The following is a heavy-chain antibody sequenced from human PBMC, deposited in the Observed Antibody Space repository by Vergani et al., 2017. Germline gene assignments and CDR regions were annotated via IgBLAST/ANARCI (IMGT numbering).Heavy chain of an antibody. J-gene: IGHJ5*02. CDR1: GGSISSGDYY. CDR2: IYYSGST. V-gene: IGHV4-30-4*08. D-gene: IGHD2-2*01. Sequence: QVQLQESGPGLVKPSQTLSLTCTVSGGSISSGDYYWSWIRQPPGKGLEWICYIYYSGSTYYHPSLTSRVTISVDKSKNQFSLKLSYVTAADTSVYYCARAIAVVPAAKSSWFDPWGQGTLVTVSS. CDR3: ARAIAVVPAAKSSWFDP.